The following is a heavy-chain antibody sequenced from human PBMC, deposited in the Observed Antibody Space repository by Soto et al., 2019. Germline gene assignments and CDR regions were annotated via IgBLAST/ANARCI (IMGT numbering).Heavy chain of an antibody. V-gene: IGHV1-18*01. CDR2: ISTYNGNR. D-gene: IGHD1-26*01. Sequence: QVKLVQSGGEVRKPGASVKVSCKASGYSFTDYNIGWVRQAPGQGLEWLGWISTYNGNRNYAQKVQGRVTMTTDTSRTTAEMELRGLRPDDTANYYCAREVGATFFEAFDTWGQGTRVTISS. CDR1: GYSFTDYN. CDR3: AREVGATFFEAFDT. J-gene: IGHJ3*02.